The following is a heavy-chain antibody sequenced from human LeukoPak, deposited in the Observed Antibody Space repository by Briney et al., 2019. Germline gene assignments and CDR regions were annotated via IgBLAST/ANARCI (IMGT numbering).Heavy chain of an antibody. Sequence: ASVKVSCKASGYTFTSYDINWVRQATGQGLEWMGWMNPNSGNTGYAQKFQGRVTMTRNTSISTAYMELSSLRSEDTAVYYCARPNGGYGEDAFDIWGQGTMVIVSS. D-gene: IGHD2-8*01. CDR3: ARPNGGYGEDAFDI. J-gene: IGHJ3*02. CDR2: MNPNSGNT. V-gene: IGHV1-8*01. CDR1: GYTFTSYD.